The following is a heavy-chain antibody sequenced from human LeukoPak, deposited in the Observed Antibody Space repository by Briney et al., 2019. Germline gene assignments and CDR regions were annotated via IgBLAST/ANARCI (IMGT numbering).Heavy chain of an antibody. D-gene: IGHD2-21*02. CDR1: GYTFTGHY. Sequence: GASVKVSCKASGYTFTGHYMHWVRQAPGQGLEWMGWINPKNAGTNFAQRFQGRVTVTEDTSTDTAYMELSGLRSEDTAVYYCATGGCGGDCYSFDYWGQGTLVTVSS. V-gene: IGHV1-2*02. CDR2: INPKNAGT. CDR3: ATGGCGGDCYSFDY. J-gene: IGHJ4*02.